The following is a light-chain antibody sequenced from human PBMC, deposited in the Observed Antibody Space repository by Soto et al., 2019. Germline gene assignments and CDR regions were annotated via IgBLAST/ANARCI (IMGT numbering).Light chain of an antibody. CDR2: DVS. V-gene: IGLV2-14*02. Sequence: QSVLTQPASVSGSPGQSITISCTGTSSDVGSYNLVSWYQHHPGKAPKLMIYDVSNRPSGVSNRFSGSKSGNSASLTISGLQAEDEADYYCSSYTRSSTPLVFGGGTKLTVL. J-gene: IGLJ2*01. CDR3: SSYTRSSTPLV. CDR1: SSDVGSYNL.